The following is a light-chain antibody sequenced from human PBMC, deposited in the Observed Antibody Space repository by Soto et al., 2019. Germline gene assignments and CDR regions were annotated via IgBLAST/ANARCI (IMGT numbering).Light chain of an antibody. V-gene: IGKV1-39*01. Sequence: DIHLTQSPSSLSASVGDRVTITCRASQNISNYLIWFQHKPGKAPKLLIYAASILQSGVPSRFSGTGSGTDFTLTISSLQPEDFATYSCQQSYTTPWTFGQGTKVEI. CDR1: QNISNY. CDR3: QQSYTTPWT. CDR2: AAS. J-gene: IGKJ1*01.